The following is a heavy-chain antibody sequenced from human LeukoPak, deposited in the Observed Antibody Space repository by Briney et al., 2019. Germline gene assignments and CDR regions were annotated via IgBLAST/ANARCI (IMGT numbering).Heavy chain of an antibody. Sequence: GGSLRLSCAASGFTFSSYAMHWVRQAPGKGLEWVAVISYDGSNKYYADSVKGRFTISRDNSMNTLYLQMNSLRAEDTAVYYCARSPRTGAFDIWGQGTMVTVSS. V-gene: IGHV3-30-3*01. CDR2: ISYDGSNK. CDR1: GFTFSSYA. J-gene: IGHJ3*02. CDR3: ARSPRTGAFDI.